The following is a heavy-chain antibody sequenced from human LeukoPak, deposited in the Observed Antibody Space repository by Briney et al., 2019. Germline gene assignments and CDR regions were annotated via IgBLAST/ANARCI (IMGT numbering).Heavy chain of an antibody. CDR1: GYMFSSYG. J-gene: IGHJ4*02. CDR3: ARIASDGSGTNHY. D-gene: IGHD3-10*01. CDR2: ISAYNGNT. Sequence: ASVKVSCKASGYMFSSYGITWVRQAPGQGLEWMGWISAYNGNTKSAQNLQGRVIMTTDTSTNTAHMELRSLRSDDTAVYYCARIASDGSGTNHYWGQGTQVIVSS. V-gene: IGHV1-18*01.